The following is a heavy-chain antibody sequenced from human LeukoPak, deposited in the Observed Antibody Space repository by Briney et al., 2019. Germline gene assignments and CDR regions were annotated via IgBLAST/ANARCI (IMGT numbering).Heavy chain of an antibody. Sequence: SETLSLTCTVSGGSISSHYWSWIRQPPGKGLEWVGYIYYSGSTNYNPSLKSRVTISVDTSKNQFSLKLSSVTAADTAVYYCARDLSVVVPAAINGDYMDVWGKGTTVTVSS. J-gene: IGHJ6*03. CDR3: ARDLSVVVPAAINGDYMDV. CDR1: GGSISSHY. CDR2: IYYSGST. D-gene: IGHD2-2*01. V-gene: IGHV4-59*11.